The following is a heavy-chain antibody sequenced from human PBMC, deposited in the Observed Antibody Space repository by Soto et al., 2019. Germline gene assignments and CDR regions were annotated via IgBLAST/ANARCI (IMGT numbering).Heavy chain of an antibody. CDR2: IKQDGSEK. CDR3: ARAMTRGYSTYWPLDY. J-gene: IGHJ4*02. Sequence: GGSLRLSCAASGFTLSSYCMSWVRQAPGKGLEWVANIKQDGSEKYYVDSVKGRFTISRDNAKNSLYLQMNSLRAEDTAVYYCARAMTRGYSTYWPLDYLGQGNLVTVS. V-gene: IGHV3-7*01. CDR1: GFTLSSYC. D-gene: IGHD6-13*01.